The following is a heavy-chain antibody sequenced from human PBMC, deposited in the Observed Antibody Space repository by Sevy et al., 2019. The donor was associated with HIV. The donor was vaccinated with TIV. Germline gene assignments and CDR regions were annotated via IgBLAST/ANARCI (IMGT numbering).Heavy chain of an antibody. CDR2: IYYNGHI. V-gene: IGHV4-59*08. D-gene: IGHD1-26*01. CDR1: GGSITSLY. CDR3: AGENAWGRGYS. Sequence: SETLSLTCTVSGGSITSLYWNWIRQPPGKGLEWIANIYYNGHINYNPSLKSRVTLSIDTSKNQSSLRLSSVTAADTAMYYCAGENAWGRGYSWGQGTLVTVSS. J-gene: IGHJ4*02.